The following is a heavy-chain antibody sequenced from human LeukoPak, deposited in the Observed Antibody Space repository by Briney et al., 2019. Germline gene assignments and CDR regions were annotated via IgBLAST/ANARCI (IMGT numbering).Heavy chain of an antibody. CDR1: GFTFRTYW. CDR3: VRALGGDYFDS. Sequence: GGSLRLSCEASGFTFRTYWMHWVRQAPGKGLVWVSRIQSDGGSTNYADSVKGRFTISRDNAKNTLYLQMNSLRAEDTAVYYCVRALGGDYFDSWGQGALVTVSS. V-gene: IGHV3-74*01. CDR2: IQSDGGST. J-gene: IGHJ4*02.